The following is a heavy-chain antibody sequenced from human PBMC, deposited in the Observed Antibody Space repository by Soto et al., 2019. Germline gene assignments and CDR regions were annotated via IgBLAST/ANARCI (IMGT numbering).Heavy chain of an antibody. CDR2: VFYNGNT. CDR1: GDSIGKSKYY. Sequence: PSETLSLTCTVSGDSIGKSKYYWGWIRQPPGKGLEWIGSVFYNGNTYHNPSLKSRVTMSVDTSNNQFSLRMSSVTAADTSVYYSEKLLYIPLLRPWWPFNPWGRGTVIT. V-gene: IGHV4-39*01. CDR3: EKLLYIPLLRPWWPFNP. D-gene: IGHD2-15*01. J-gene: IGHJ2*01.